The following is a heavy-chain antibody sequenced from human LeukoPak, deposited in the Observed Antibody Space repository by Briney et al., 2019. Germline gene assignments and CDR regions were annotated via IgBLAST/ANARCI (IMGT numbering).Heavy chain of an antibody. Sequence: PGGSLRLSCAASGLTFSSYAMHWVRQAPGKGLEWVAVISYDGSNKYYADSVKGRFTISRDNSKNTLYLQMNSLRAEDTAVYYSARPSGYTNLLAAYFDYWGQGTLVTVS. CDR3: ARPSGYTNLLAAYFDY. D-gene: IGHD5-12*01. V-gene: IGHV3-30-3*01. CDR1: GLTFSSYA. CDR2: ISYDGSNK. J-gene: IGHJ4*02.